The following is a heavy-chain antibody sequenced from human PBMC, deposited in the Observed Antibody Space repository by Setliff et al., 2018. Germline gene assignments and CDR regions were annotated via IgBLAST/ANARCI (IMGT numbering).Heavy chain of an antibody. D-gene: IGHD1-1*01. CDR3: ARQYNDYYYYDMDV. CDR1: GYTFTNHY. V-gene: IGHV1-46*01. Sequence: ASVKVSCKASGYTFTNHYMHWVRQAPGQGLEWMGMINPGGGSTTYAQKFQGRVTMTRDTSTSTVYMELSSLRTEDTAVYYCARQYNDYYYYDMDVWGRGTTVTVSS. J-gene: IGHJ6*03. CDR2: INPGGGST.